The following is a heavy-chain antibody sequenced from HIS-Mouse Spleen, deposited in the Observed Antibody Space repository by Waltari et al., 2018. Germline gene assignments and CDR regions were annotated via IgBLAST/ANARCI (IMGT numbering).Heavy chain of an antibody. J-gene: IGHJ3*02. V-gene: IGHV4-4*07. Sequence: QVQLQESGPGLVKPSETLSLTCTVSGGSISSYYWSWIRQPAGKGLEWIGRSYTSGSTHYNPSLKSRVTMSVDTSKNQFSLKLSSVTAADTAVYYCARDFHDFWSGYYGGDKKHDAFDIWGQGTMVTVSS. D-gene: IGHD3-3*01. CDR2: SYTSGST. CDR1: GGSISSYY. CDR3: ARDFHDFWSGYYGGDKKHDAFDI.